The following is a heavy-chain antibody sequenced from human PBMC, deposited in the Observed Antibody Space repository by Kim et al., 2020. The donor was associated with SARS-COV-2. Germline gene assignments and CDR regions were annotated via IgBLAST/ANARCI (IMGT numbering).Heavy chain of an antibody. J-gene: IGHJ6*02. V-gene: IGHV7-4-1*02. Sequence: TYAQGCTGRFGFSLDTSVSTAYLQISSLKAEDTAVYYCARVWFGEFLLDVWGQGTTVTVSS. D-gene: IGHD3-10*01. CDR3: ARVWFGEFLLDV.